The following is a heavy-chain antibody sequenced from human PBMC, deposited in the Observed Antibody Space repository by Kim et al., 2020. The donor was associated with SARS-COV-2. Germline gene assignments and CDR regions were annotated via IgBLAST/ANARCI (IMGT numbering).Heavy chain of an antibody. CDR2: ISWNSGSI. Sequence: GGSLRLSCAASGFSFDDYAMHWVRQAPGKGLEWVAGISWNSGSIGYADSVKGRFTISRDNAKNSLYLQMNSLRAEDTALYYCAKDKGRNAMDVWGQGTT. V-gene: IGHV3-9*01. J-gene: IGHJ6*02. CDR3: AKDKGRNAMDV. CDR1: GFSFDDYA.